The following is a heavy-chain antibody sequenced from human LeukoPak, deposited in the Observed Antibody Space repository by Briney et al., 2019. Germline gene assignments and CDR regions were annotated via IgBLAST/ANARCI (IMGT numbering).Heavy chain of an antibody. D-gene: IGHD6-13*01. J-gene: IGHJ4*02. Sequence: SETLSLTCGVSGGSITSGEYFWSWIRQPPGKGLEWIGYIYHSGRTSYNPPLKSRVTISVDRPKNQFSLRVSSVTAADTAVYYCARVAASALYYFDYWGQGTLVTVSS. CDR2: IYHSGRT. CDR1: GGSITSGEYF. CDR3: ARVAASALYYFDY. V-gene: IGHV4-30-2*01.